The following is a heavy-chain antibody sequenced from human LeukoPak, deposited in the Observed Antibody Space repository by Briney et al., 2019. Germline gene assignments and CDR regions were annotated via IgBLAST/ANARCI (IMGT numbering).Heavy chain of an antibody. J-gene: IGHJ4*02. Sequence: GGSLRLSCAASGFTFSDYYIHWFRQAPGKGLVWVSRINSDGTGTTYADSVKGRFTISRDNAKNTLFLQMNGLRAEDTAVYYCVRVPYWGQGTLVTVSS. V-gene: IGHV3-74*01. CDR2: INSDGTGT. CDR3: VRVPY. CDR1: GFTFSDYY.